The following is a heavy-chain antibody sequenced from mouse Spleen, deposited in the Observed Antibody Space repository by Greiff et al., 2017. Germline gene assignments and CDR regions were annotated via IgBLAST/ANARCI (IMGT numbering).Heavy chain of an antibody. D-gene: IGHD1-1*01. Sequence: EVQVVESGGGLVQPGGSRKLSCAASGFTFSSFGMHWVRQAPEKGLEWVAYISSGSSTIYYADTVKGRFTISRDNPKNTLFLQMTSLRSEDTAMYYCARPLSTGYAMDYWGQGTSVTVSS. CDR1: GFTFSSFG. V-gene: IGHV5-17*02. CDR3: ARPLSTGYAMDY. J-gene: IGHJ4*01. CDR2: ISSGSSTI.